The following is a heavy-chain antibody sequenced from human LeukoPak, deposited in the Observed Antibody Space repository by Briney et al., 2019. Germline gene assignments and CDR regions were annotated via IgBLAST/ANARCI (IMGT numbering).Heavy chain of an antibody. CDR2: IYHSGST. CDR1: GYSINSKYY. D-gene: IGHD1-26*01. Sequence: SETLSLTCTVSGYSINSKYYWGWIRQPPGKGLEWIGSIYHSGSTYYNPSLKSRVTISVDTSKNQFSLKLSSVPAADTAVYYCARGGYYYYYMDVWGKGTTATVSS. V-gene: IGHV4-38-2*02. J-gene: IGHJ6*03. CDR3: ARGGYYYYYMDV.